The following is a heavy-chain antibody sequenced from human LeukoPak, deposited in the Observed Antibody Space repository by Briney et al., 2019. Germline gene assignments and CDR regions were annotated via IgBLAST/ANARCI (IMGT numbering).Heavy chain of an antibody. J-gene: IGHJ3*01. D-gene: IGHD6-13*01. V-gene: IGHV2-5*01. CDR1: VFSLTSNGVA. CDR3: ANMFTSSWSGAFDV. CDR2: INWSDDQ. Sequence: SGPTLVKPTQTLTLTCTFAVFSLTSNGVAGACIRQPPGKARECLAFINWSDDQGHSPSLKSRLTITKDSSRNQVVLTLTNVATVDSATYYCANMFTSSWSGAFDVWGQGTMVSVSS.